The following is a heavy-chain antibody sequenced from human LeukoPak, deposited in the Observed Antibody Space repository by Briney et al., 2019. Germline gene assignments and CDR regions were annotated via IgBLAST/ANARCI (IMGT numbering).Heavy chain of an antibody. CDR3: AIARGWLQAYLFDY. Sequence: HGESLKISCKGSGYSFTSYWIGWVRQLPGKGLEWMGIIYPGYSDTRYSPSFQGQVTISADKPISTAYLQWSSLKASDTAMYYCAIARGWLQAYLFDYWGQGTLVTVSS. J-gene: IGHJ4*02. CDR1: GYSFTSYW. V-gene: IGHV5-51*01. D-gene: IGHD5-24*01. CDR2: IYPGYSDT.